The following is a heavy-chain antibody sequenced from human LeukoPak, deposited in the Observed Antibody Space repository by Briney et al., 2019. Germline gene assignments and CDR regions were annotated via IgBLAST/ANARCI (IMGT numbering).Heavy chain of an antibody. J-gene: IGHJ6*03. V-gene: IGHV3-23*01. CDR1: GFTFSSYA. D-gene: IGHD1-7*01. Sequence: GGSLRLSCAVSGFTFSSYAIGWVRQAPGKGLGWVSAISGGGGSTSYAASVRDRFTISRDNAKNTLYLQMNSLRAEDTSVYYCAKTYELELPSYYYYYYMDVWGKGTTVTVSS. CDR3: AKTYELELPSYYYYYYMDV. CDR2: ISGGGGST.